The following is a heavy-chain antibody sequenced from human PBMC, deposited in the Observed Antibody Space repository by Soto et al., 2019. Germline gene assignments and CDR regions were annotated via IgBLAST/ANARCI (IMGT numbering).Heavy chain of an antibody. V-gene: IGHV3-13*01. J-gene: IGHJ5*02. Sequence: GGSLRLSCAASGFTFSSYDMHWVRQATGKGLEWVSAIGTAGDTYYPGSVKGRFTISRENAKNSLYLQMNSLRAGDTAVYYCARGGTEVGYCSGGSCKSNWFYPWGQGSLVTVSS. CDR1: GFTFSSYD. D-gene: IGHD2-15*01. CDR3: ARGGTEVGYCSGGSCKSNWFYP. CDR2: IGTAGDT.